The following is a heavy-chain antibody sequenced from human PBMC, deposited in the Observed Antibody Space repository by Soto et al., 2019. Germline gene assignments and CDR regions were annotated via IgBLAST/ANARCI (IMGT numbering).Heavy chain of an antibody. CDR3: ARERDMTLYGMDV. CDR1: GFTFSNYP. J-gene: IGHJ6*02. Sequence: QVQLVESGGGVVQPGRSLRLSCAASGFTFSNYPMNWVRQAPGKGLEWVAVISYDGSTKYYADSVKGRLTISRDNSKNTVYRQMNSLRPEDTAVYYCARERDMTLYGMDVWGQGTTVTVSS. CDR2: ISYDGSTK. D-gene: IGHD2-21*02. V-gene: IGHV3-30-3*01.